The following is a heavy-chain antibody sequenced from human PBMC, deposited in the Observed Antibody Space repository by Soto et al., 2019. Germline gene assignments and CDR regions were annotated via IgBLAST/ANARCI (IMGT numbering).Heavy chain of an antibody. Sequence: ASVKVSCKASGYTFTSYAMHWVRQAPGQRLEWMGWINAGNGNTKYSQKFQGRVTITRDTSASTAYMELSSLRSEDTAVYYCARARFHYYDSSGFSDYCGQGPLVTVYS. V-gene: IGHV1-3*01. J-gene: IGHJ4*02. CDR2: INAGNGNT. CDR3: ARARFHYYDSSGFSDY. D-gene: IGHD3-22*01. CDR1: GYTFTSYA.